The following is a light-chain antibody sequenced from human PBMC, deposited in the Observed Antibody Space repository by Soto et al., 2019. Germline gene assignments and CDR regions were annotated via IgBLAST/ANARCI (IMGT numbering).Light chain of an antibody. J-gene: IGKJ2*01. CDR2: GAS. CDR1: QSVSSN. CDR3: QQYNKWPPYT. Sequence: EIVMTQSPANLSVSPGERATLSCRASQSVSSNLAWYQQKPGQGPRLLIYGASTRATSIPARFSGSGSGTEFPLTINSLQSEDFAVYYCQQYNKWPPYTFGQGTKLAIK. V-gene: IGKV3-15*01.